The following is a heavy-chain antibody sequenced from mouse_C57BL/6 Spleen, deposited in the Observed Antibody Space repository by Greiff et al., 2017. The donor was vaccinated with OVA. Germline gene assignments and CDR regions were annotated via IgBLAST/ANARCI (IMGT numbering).Heavy chain of an antibody. V-gene: IGHV1-52*01. D-gene: IGHD2-2*01. CDR2: IDPSDSET. CDR1: GYTFTSYW. J-gene: IGHJ4*01. Sequence: VQLQQSGAELVRPGSSVKLSCKASGYTFTSYWMHWVKQRPIQGLEWIGNIDPSDSETHYNQKFKDKATLTVDKSSSTAYMQLSSLTSEDSAVYYCARLVTTYYAMDYWGQGTSVTVSS. CDR3: ARLVTTYYAMDY.